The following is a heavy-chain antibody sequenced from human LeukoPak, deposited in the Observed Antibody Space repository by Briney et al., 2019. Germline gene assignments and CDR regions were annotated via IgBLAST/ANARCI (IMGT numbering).Heavy chain of an antibody. J-gene: IGHJ4*02. D-gene: IGHD2-8*01. CDR2: INRNGDST. V-gene: IGHV3-20*04. CDR1: GFTFDDYG. Sequence: GGSLRLSCEASGFTFDDYGMSWVRQLPGKGLEWVSGINRNGDSTDYAGSVKGRFTISRDNAKNSHFLQMNSLRVEDTALYYCARGFRNGPFNCWGQGTLVTVSS. CDR3: ARGFRNGPFNC.